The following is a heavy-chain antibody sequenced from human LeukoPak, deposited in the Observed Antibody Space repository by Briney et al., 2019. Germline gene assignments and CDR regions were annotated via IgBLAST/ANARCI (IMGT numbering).Heavy chain of an antibody. D-gene: IGHD4-17*01. J-gene: IGHJ4*02. Sequence: PSETLSLTCTVSGGSISSSSYYWGWIRQPPGKRLEWIGSIYYSGSTNYNPSLKSRVTISVDTSKNQFSLKLSSVTAADTAVYYCARDRGYGDPYYFDYWGQGTLVTVSS. CDR1: GGSISSSSYY. CDR2: IYYSGST. CDR3: ARDRGYGDPYYFDY. V-gene: IGHV4-39*07.